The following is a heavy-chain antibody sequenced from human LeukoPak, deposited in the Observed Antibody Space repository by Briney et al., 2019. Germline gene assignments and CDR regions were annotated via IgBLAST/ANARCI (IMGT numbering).Heavy chain of an antibody. Sequence: PGGSLRLSCAASGFTFSSYAMSWVRQAPGKGLEWVSAISGSGGSTYYADSVKGRFTISRDNSKNTLYLQMNSLRAEDTAVYYCAKETSLGFGGLRQYYFDYWAKEPLVTVSP. V-gene: IGHV3-23*01. CDR2: ISGSGGST. D-gene: IGHD3-10*01. CDR3: AKETSLGFGGLRQYYFDY. J-gene: IGHJ4*02. CDR1: GFTFSSYA.